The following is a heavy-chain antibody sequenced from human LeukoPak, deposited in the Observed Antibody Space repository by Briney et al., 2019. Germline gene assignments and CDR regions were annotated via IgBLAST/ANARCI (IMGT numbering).Heavy chain of an antibody. V-gene: IGHV3-33*01. J-gene: IGHJ4*02. CDR1: GFTFSSYG. CDR3: ARGEGYSYGFDY. CDR2: IWYDGSNK. D-gene: IGHD5-18*01. Sequence: GGSLRLSCAASGFTFSSYGMHWVRQAPGKGLEWVAVIWYDGSNKYYADSVKGRFTISRDNSKNTLYLQMNSLRAEDTAVCYCARGEGYSYGFDYWGQGTLVTVSS.